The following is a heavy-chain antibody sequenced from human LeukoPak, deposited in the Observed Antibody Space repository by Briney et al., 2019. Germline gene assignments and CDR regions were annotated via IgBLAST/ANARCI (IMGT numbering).Heavy chain of an antibody. CDR1: GFTLTSYW. CDR2: IKQDGSEK. Sequence: GGSLRLSCSASGFTLTSYWMSWVRQAPGKGLEWVANIKQDGSEKYYVDSVKGRFTISRDNAKNSLYLQMNSLRAEDTAVYYCARVDSSGWYRDYWGQGTLVTVSS. CDR3: ARVDSSGWYRDY. J-gene: IGHJ4*02. V-gene: IGHV3-7*01. D-gene: IGHD6-19*01.